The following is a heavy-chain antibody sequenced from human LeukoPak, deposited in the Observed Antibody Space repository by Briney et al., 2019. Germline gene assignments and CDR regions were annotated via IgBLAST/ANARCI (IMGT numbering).Heavy chain of an antibody. CDR2: INIDGSGT. CDR1: GFTLSDYW. V-gene: IGHV3-74*01. CDR3: AREEGYCSGDNCYAPYFDY. J-gene: IGHJ4*02. D-gene: IGHD2-15*01. Sequence: GGSLRLSCAASGFTLSDYWMNWVRQAPGEGLVWVSRINIDGSGTSYADSVKGRFTISRDNAKNTLYLQMNSLRAEDTAVYFCAREEGYCSGDNCYAPYFDYWGQGTLVTVSS.